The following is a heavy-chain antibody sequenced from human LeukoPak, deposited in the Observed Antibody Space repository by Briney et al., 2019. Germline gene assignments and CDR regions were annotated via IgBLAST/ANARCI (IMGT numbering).Heavy chain of an antibody. V-gene: IGHV4-39*01. CDR3: ARHGSTNPFDY. CDR2: ISDSGTT. CDR1: GGSISSDNYF. D-gene: IGHD2-8*01. J-gene: IGHJ4*02. Sequence: PSETLSLTCTVSGGSISSDNYFWGWIRQPPGKGLEWIGSISDSGTTYYNPSLTSRVAISVDTSKNHFSLRLSSVTAADTAVYYCARHGSTNPFDYWGQGTLVTVSS.